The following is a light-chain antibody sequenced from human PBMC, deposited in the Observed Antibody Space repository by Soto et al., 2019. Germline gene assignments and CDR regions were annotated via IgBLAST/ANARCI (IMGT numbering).Light chain of an antibody. J-gene: IGKJ1*01. Sequence: DIQMTQSPSTLSASVGDRVTITCRASQSINTWVAWYQQKPGKAPELRIYEAPSLESGDTSRLSGSGSGTECTLTLRSLQPDECATYYCQQYNSYWTFGQGTKVEIK. V-gene: IGKV1-5*03. CDR1: QSINTW. CDR3: QQYNSYWT. CDR2: EAP.